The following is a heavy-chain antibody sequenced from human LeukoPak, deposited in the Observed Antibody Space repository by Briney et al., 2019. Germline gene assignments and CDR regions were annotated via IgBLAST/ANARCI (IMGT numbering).Heavy chain of an antibody. CDR1: GGSITRYY. J-gene: IGHJ4*02. CDR3: ARVGDYALKD. CDR2: IYNSGST. D-gene: IGHD3-16*01. V-gene: IGHV4-4*07. Sequence: PSETLSLTCTVSGGSITRYYWSWIRQPAGKGLEWIGRIYNSGSTNYNPSLKSRVTMSVDASKNQFSLKLSSVTAADTAVYYCARVGDYALKDWGQGTLVTVSS.